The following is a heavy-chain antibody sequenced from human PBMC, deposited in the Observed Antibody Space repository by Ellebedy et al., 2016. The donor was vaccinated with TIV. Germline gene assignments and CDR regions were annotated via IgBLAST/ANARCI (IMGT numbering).Heavy chain of an antibody. V-gene: IGHV3-30-3*01. CDR2: ISYDGSNK. J-gene: IGHJ6*02. CDR1: GFTFSSYA. CDR3: ARVAYSSSWFYYYYGMDV. Sequence: GGSLRLSYAASGFTFSSYAMHWVRQAPGKGLEWVAVISYDGSNKYYADSVKGRFTISRDNSKNTLYLQMNSLRAEDTAVYYCARVAYSSSWFYYYYGMDVWGQGTTVTVSS. D-gene: IGHD6-13*01.